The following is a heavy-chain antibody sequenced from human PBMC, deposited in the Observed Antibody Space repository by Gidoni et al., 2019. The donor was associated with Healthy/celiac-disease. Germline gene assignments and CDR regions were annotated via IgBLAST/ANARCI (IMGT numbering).Heavy chain of an antibody. Sequence: EVQLVESGGGLVKPGGSLRLSCAPSGFTFSSYSMNWVRQAPGKGLEWVSSISSSSSYIYYADSVKGRFTISRDNAKNSLYLQMNSLRAEDTAVYYCATPPAAADYYYGMDVWGQGTTVTVSS. CDR1: GFTFSSYS. V-gene: IGHV3-21*01. D-gene: IGHD2-2*01. CDR3: ATPPAAADYYYGMDV. CDR2: ISSSSSYI. J-gene: IGHJ6*02.